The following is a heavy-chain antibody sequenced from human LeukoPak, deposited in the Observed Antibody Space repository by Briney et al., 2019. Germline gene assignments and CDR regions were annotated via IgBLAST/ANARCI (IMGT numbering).Heavy chain of an antibody. CDR3: AIITRNYFDY. CDR2: IKQDGSGK. D-gene: IGHD2-2*01. J-gene: IGHJ4*02. Sequence: GGSLRLSCAASGFTFKNYWMSWVRQAPGKGLEWVANIKQDGSGKFYVDSVKGRFTISRDNSKNTLYLQMNSLRAEDTAVYYCAIITRNYFDYWGQGTLVTVSS. CDR1: GFTFKNYW. V-gene: IGHV3-7*03.